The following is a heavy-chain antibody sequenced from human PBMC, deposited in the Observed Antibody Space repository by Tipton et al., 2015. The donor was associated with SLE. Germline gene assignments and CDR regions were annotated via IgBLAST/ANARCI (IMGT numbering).Heavy chain of an antibody. CDR3: ARIGCGSVGNNCNWFDP. D-gene: IGHD2-15*01. CDR1: GGSISSGSYY. CDR2: IYTSGST. J-gene: IGHJ5*02. V-gene: IGHV4-61*02. Sequence: TLSLTCTVSGGSISSGSYYWSWIRQPAGKGLEWVGRIYTSGSTNYNPSLKRRVTMSADTSKSQFSLKLSSVTAADTAVYYCARIGCGSVGNNCNWFDPWGQGTLVTVSS.